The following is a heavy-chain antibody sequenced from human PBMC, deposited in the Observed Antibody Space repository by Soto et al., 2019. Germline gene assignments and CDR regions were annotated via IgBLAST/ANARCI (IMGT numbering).Heavy chain of an antibody. D-gene: IGHD4-17*01. CDR2: IYSSGTT. Sequence: KPSETLSLTCTVSGGSISSYFWSWIRQSPGKGLEWITHIYSSGTTNYNPSLKSRVTISVDTSKNQFSLKLRSVTAADTAVHYCAIDYGDYVGAFDIWGQGTMVTVSS. CDR1: GGSISSYF. CDR3: AIDYGDYVGAFDI. J-gene: IGHJ3*02. V-gene: IGHV4-59*01.